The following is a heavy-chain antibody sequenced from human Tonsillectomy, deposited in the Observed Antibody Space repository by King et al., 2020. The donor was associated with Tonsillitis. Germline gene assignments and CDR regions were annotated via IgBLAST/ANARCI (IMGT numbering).Heavy chain of an antibody. V-gene: IGHV3-23*04. CDR3: AKKGVDISSSFDP. CDR1: GFTFSISA. Sequence: VQLVESGGGLVQPGGSLRLSCAVSGFTFSISAMTWVRQAPGKGLEWVSAISGSGGSTYYAFSVKGRFTISRDNSKNTLYLQMSSLRAEDTAFYYCAKKGVDISSSFDPWGQGTLVTVSS. J-gene: IGHJ5*02. D-gene: IGHD5-12*01. CDR2: ISGSGGST.